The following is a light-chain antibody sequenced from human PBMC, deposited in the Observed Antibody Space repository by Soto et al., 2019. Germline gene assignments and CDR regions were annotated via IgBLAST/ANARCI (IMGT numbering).Light chain of an antibody. CDR2: TAS. CDR3: QHYFSYPLA. V-gene: IGKV1-8*01. CDR1: QGISSH. J-gene: IGKJ4*01. Sequence: AIRMTQSPSSFSASTGATITITCRASQGISSHLAWYQVKPGTAPRLLLYTASYLESGVPSRFNGSGSGTDFALTISSVQSEDFAVYYCQHYFSYPLAFGRGTKVEIK.